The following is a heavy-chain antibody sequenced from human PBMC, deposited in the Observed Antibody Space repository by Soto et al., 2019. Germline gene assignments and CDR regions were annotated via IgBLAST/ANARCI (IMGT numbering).Heavy chain of an antibody. J-gene: IGHJ4*02. CDR3: ARGSVVVAALIDY. CDR1: GYTFTSYA. D-gene: IGHD2-15*01. CDR2: INAGNGNT. Sequence: QVQLVQSGAEVKKPGASVKVSCKASGYTFTSYAMHWVRQAPGQRLEWMGWINAGNGNTKYSQKFQGRVTITRDTSASTAYMELSSLRSEDTAVHYCARGSVVVAALIDYWGQGTLVTVSS. V-gene: IGHV1-3*01.